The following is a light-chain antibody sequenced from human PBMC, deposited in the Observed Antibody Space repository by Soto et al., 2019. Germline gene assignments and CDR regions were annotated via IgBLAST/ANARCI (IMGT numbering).Light chain of an antibody. Sequence: QSALTQPASVSGSPGQSITISCTGTSSDVGGYNYVSWYQQHPGKAPKLMIYEVRNRPSGVSNRFSGSKSGNTASLTISGRQAEDEADYYCSSYTSSSTVVFGGGTKLTVL. CDR2: EVR. CDR1: SSDVGGYNY. J-gene: IGLJ2*01. CDR3: SSYTSSSTVV. V-gene: IGLV2-14*01.